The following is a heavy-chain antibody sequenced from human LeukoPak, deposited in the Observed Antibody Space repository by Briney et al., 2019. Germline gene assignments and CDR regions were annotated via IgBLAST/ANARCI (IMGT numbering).Heavy chain of an antibody. Sequence: ASVKVSCKASGGTFSSYAISWVRQAPGQGLEWMGGIIPIFGTANYAQKFQGRVTITADESTSTAYMELSSLRSDDTAVYYCARDKSGYSGSYYDYWGQGTLVTVSS. J-gene: IGHJ4*02. CDR1: GGTFSSYA. CDR3: ARDKSGYSGSYYDY. V-gene: IGHV1-69*13. D-gene: IGHD1-26*01. CDR2: IIPIFGTA.